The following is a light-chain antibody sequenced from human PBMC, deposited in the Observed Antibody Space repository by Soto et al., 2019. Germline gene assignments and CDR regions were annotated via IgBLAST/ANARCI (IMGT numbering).Light chain of an antibody. V-gene: IGLV1-51*01. J-gene: IGLJ2*01. CDR1: SSNIGNNY. CDR2: DNN. Sequence: QSVLTQPPSVSAAPGQKVTISCSGSSSNIGNNYVSWYQQLPGTAPKLLIYDNNKRPSGIPDRFSGSKSGTSATLGITGLLTWDEADYYCGTWDSSPHVVFGGGTKLTVL. CDR3: GTWDSSPHVV.